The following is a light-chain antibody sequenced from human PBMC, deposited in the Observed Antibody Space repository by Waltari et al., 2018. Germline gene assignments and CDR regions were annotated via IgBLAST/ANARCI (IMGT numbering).Light chain of an antibody. Sequence: DIQMTQSPSSVSASVGDRVSITCRASQGVSNWLAWYQQKPGKAPKLLIYPAASLQSGVPSRFSGSGSGTDFTLTISSLQPEDSATYYCQQANSFPITFGQGTRLEIK. V-gene: IGKV1-12*01. CDR2: PAA. CDR1: QGVSNW. J-gene: IGKJ5*01. CDR3: QQANSFPIT.